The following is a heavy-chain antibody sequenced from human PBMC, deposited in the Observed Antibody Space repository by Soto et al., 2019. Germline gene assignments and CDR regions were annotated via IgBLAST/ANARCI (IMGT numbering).Heavy chain of an antibody. Sequence: QVQLVQSGAEVKKPGSSVRVSCKASVTIFSSYTISWVRQAPGQGLEWMGRIIPILGETNSAQKFQGRVTLTADKSTNTAYMQLNSLRLEDTAVYYCARGLGGRMDDWGQGTTVTVSS. CDR2: IIPILGET. V-gene: IGHV1-69*08. CDR3: ARGLGGRMDD. J-gene: IGHJ6*02. D-gene: IGHD3-16*01. CDR1: VTIFSSYT.